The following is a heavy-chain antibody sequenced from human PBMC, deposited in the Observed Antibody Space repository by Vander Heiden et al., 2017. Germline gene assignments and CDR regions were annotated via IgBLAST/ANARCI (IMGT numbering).Heavy chain of an antibody. Sequence: QVQLQQWGAGLLKPSETLSLTCAVYGGSFSGYYWSWIRHPPGKGLEWIGEINHSGSTNYNPSLKSRVTISVDTSKNQFSLKLSSVTAADTAVYYCARGHYDILTGYDYYYYYGMDVWGQGTTVTVSS. CDR1: GGSFSGYY. CDR3: ARGHYDILTGYDYYYYYGMDV. CDR2: INHSGST. D-gene: IGHD3-9*01. J-gene: IGHJ6*02. V-gene: IGHV4-34*01.